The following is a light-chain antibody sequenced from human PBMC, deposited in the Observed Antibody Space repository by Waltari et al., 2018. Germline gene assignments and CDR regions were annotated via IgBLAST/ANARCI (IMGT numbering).Light chain of an antibody. J-gene: IGLJ1*01. CDR2: DVN. V-gene: IGLV2-11*01. CDR3: CSDAGSPYV. Sequence: QSALAQPRSVSGSPGQSVTISCAGTSSDVGRYNSVSWYQHRPGQAPKVLIYDVNTRPSGVPDRCSGSKSGDTASLTISGLQAEDEADYYCCSDAGSPYVFGTGTKVTVL. CDR1: SSDVGRYNS.